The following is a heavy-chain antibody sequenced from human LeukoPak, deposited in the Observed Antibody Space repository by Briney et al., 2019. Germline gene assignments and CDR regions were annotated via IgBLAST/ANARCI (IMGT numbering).Heavy chain of an antibody. CDR1: GGSISSYY. CDR2: IYHSGST. Sequence: SETLSLTCTVSGGSISSYYWSWIRQPPGKGLEWIGSIYHSGSTYYNPSLKSRVTISVDTSKNQFSLKLSSVTAADTAVYYCARVGSDYYGSGSYLPILDYYMDVWGKGTTVTVSS. CDR3: ARVGSDYYGSGSYLPILDYYMDV. D-gene: IGHD3-10*01. J-gene: IGHJ6*03. V-gene: IGHV4-38-2*02.